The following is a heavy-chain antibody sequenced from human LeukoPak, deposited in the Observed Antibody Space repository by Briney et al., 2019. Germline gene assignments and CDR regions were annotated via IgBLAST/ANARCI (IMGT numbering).Heavy chain of an antibody. CDR2: IRGNGET. CDR1: GLSFSSFA. D-gene: IGHD3-16*01. Sequence: GGSLRLSCAASGLSFSSFAMSWVRQGPARGLEWVSSIRGNGETFYEDSVKGRFTLSSDSSRNTVYFQLNSLRVEDTAIYYCARASWVSSTDAVRWGQGTVVTVSS. J-gene: IGHJ4*02. V-gene: IGHV3-23*01. CDR3: ARASWVSSTDAVR.